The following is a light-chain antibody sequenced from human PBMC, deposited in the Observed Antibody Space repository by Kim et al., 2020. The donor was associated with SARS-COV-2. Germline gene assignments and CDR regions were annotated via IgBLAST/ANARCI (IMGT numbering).Light chain of an antibody. Sequence: SPGERATLSCRASQSVSSSYLAWYQQKPGQAPRLLIYGASSRATGIPDRFSGSGSGTDFTLTISRLEPEDFAVYYCQQYGSSPYTFGQGTKLEI. CDR2: GAS. V-gene: IGKV3-20*01. J-gene: IGKJ2*01. CDR1: QSVSSSY. CDR3: QQYGSSPYT.